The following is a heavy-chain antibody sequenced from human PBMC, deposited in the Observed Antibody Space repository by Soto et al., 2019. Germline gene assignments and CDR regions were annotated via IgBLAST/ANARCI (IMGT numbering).Heavy chain of an antibody. D-gene: IGHD3-10*02. V-gene: IGHV3-21*02. CDR1: GFDFTSYS. Sequence: EVQLVESGGGLVKPGGSLRLSCAASGFDFTSYSMNWVRKAPGKGLEWVSSINEASSYIYYALSLRGRFTISRDNAKDSLYLQMNGLRAEDTAVYYCVREFGWYFRWGYMDVWGDGATVTVPS. CDR2: INEASSYI. CDR3: VREFGWYFRWGYMDV. J-gene: IGHJ6*03.